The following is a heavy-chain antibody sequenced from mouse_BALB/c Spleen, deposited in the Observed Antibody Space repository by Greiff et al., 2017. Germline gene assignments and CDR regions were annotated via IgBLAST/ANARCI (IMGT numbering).Heavy chain of an antibody. D-gene: IGHD1-1*01. J-gene: IGHJ2*01. CDR3: ARVIYGSLYYFDY. V-gene: IGHV2-9*02. CDR2: IWAGGST. Sequence: QVQLKESGPGLVAPSQSLSITCTVSGFSLTSYGVHWVRQPPGKGLEWLGVIWAGGSTNYNSALMSRLSISKDNSKSQVFLKMNSLQTDDTAMYYCARVIYGSLYYFDYWGQGTTLTVSS. CDR1: GFSLTSYG.